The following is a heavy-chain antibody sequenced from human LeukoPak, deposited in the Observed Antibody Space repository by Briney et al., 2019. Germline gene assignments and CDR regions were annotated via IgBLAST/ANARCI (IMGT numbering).Heavy chain of an antibody. CDR3: ARRPIQLWFRIGYYFDY. V-gene: IGHV4-39*07. D-gene: IGHD5-18*01. J-gene: IGHJ4*02. Sequence: SETLSLTCTVSGGSISSSSYYWGWIRQPPGKGLEWIGSIYYSGSTYYNPSLKSRVTISVDTSKNQFSLKLSSVTAADTAVYYCARRPIQLWFRIGYYFDYWGQGTLVTVSS. CDR1: GGSISSSSYY. CDR2: IYYSGST.